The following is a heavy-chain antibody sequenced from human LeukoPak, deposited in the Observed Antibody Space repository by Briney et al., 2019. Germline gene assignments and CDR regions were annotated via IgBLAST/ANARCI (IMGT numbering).Heavy chain of an antibody. CDR3: ARERVRSGWAYDI. D-gene: IGHD6-19*01. CDR2: IYTSGST. V-gene: IGHV4-61*02. J-gene: IGHJ3*02. CDR1: GGSISSGSYY. Sequence: SETLSLTCTVSGGSISSGSYYWSWIRQPAGKGLEWIGRIYTSGSTNYNPSLKSRATISVDTSKNQFSLKLSSVPAADTAVYYCARERVRSGWAYDIWGQGTMVTVSS.